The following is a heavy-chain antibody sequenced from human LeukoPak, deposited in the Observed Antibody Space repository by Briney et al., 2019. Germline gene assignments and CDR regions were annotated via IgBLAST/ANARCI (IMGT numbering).Heavy chain of an antibody. Sequence: GGSLRLSCEASGFTFSGNWMSWVRQAPGKGLEWVASINPDGSHIFYVGSVKGRFTISRDNTKSSLYLQMNSLGAEDTAMYFCAKLLGTSTTYDSWGQGTRVTVSS. J-gene: IGHJ4*02. V-gene: IGHV3-7*01. CDR1: GFTFSGNW. CDR3: AKLLGTSTTYDS. D-gene: IGHD2/OR15-2a*01. CDR2: INPDGSHI.